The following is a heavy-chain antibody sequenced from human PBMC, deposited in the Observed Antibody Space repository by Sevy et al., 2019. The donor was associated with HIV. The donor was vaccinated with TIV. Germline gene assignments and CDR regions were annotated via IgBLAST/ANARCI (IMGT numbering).Heavy chain of an antibody. CDR2: IAPYNGDT. D-gene: IGHD1-26*01. J-gene: IGHJ4*02. CDR3: AGGRAPDSGKYSFNY. CDR1: GYIFENYD. Sequence: ASVKVSCKASGYIFENYDITWVRQAPGRGLEWMGWIAPYNGDTSSPQKFQGRVTMTTDRSTRTAYMELNSLTSDDAGVYYCAGGRAPDSGKYSFNYWGQGTLVTVSS. V-gene: IGHV1-18*01.